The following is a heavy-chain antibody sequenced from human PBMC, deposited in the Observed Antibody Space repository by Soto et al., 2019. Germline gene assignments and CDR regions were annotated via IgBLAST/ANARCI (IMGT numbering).Heavy chain of an antibody. D-gene: IGHD4-17*01. CDR3: ARVSNGDYVFDY. J-gene: IGHJ4*02. Sequence: ASVKVSCKASGGTFSSYTISWVRQAPGQGLEWMGRIIPILGIANYAQKFQGRVTITADKSTSTAYMELSSLRSEDTAVYYCARVSNGDYVFDYWGQGTLVTVSS. V-gene: IGHV1-69*02. CDR1: GGTFSSYT. CDR2: IIPILGIA.